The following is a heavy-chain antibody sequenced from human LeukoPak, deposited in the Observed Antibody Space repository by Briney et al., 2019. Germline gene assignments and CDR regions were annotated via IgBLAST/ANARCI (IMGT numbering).Heavy chain of an antibody. J-gene: IGHJ4*02. CDR2: INPNSGGT. CDR1: GYTFTGYY. CDR3: ARDGLDRGSREYYFDF. Sequence: ASVKVSCKASGYTFTGYYMHWVRQAPGQGLEWMGRINPNSGGTNYAQKFQGRVTMTRDTSISTAYMELSRLRSDDTAVYYCARDGLDRGSREYYFDFWGQGTLVTVSS. D-gene: IGHD3/OR15-3a*01. V-gene: IGHV1-2*06.